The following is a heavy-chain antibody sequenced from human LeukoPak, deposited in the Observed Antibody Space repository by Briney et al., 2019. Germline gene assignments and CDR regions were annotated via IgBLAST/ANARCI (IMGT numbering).Heavy chain of an antibody. CDR2: IREDESEK. Sequence: PGGSLRLSCAASGFTFSSYGMDWVRQAPGKGLEWVANIREDESEKNYVDSVKGRFTISRDNAWNSLYLQMNSLRPEGTAVYYCARKQGPRLDWGQGTLVTVPS. CDR1: GFTFSSYG. CDR3: ARKQGPRLD. D-gene: IGHD1/OR15-1a*01. J-gene: IGHJ4*02. V-gene: IGHV3-7*01.